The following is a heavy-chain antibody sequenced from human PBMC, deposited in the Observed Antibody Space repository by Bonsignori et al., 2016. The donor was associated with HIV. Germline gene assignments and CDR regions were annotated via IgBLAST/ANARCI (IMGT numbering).Heavy chain of an antibody. J-gene: IGHJ6*03. Sequence: WIRQPPGKGLEWIGYIYYSGSTNYNPSLKSRVTISVDTSKNQFSLKLSSVTAADTAVYYCARVGGSYPTTWYYYMDVWGKGTTVTVSS. CDR2: IYYSGST. V-gene: IGHV4-59*01. D-gene: IGHD1-26*01. CDR3: ARVGGSYPTTWYYYMDV.